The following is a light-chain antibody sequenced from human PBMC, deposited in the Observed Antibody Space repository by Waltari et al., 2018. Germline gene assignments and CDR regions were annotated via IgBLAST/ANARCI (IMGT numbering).Light chain of an antibody. CDR2: AAS. CDR1: QAISNY. Sequence: DIQMTQSPSAMSASVGDRVTITCRASQAISNYLALFQPKPWQNPKRLIYAASNLQPGVPSRFSGSGSGTEFTLTISSLQPEDFATYYCLQHNSDPQTFGQGTKLEIK. V-gene: IGKV1-17*03. J-gene: IGKJ2*01. CDR3: LQHNSDPQT.